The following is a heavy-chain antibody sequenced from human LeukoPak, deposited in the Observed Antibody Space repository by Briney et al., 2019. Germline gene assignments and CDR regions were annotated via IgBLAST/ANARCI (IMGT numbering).Heavy chain of an antibody. Sequence: SETLSLTCNASGYSISSVYYWGWIRQSPGKGLEWIGSIYHTGYTYYNPSLKSRVTISVDTSKNQFSLKLSSVTAADTAVYYCARAPIVVVSNAFDIWGQGTMVTVSS. CDR2: IYHTGYT. J-gene: IGHJ3*02. D-gene: IGHD2-21*01. CDR1: GYSISSVYY. V-gene: IGHV4-38-2*02. CDR3: ARAPIVVVSNAFDI.